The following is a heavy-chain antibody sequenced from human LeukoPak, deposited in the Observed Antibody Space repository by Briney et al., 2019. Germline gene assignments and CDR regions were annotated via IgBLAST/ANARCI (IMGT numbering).Heavy chain of an antibody. V-gene: IGHV3-21*01. CDR3: ARESGYGDYRGGFDY. Sequence: GGSLRLSCAASGFTFSSYSMNWVRQAPGKGLEWVSSISSSSSYIYYADSVKGRFTISRDNAKNSLYLQMNSLRAEDTAVYYCARESGYGDYRGGFDYWGQGTLVTVSS. J-gene: IGHJ4*02. D-gene: IGHD4-17*01. CDR1: GFTFSSYS. CDR2: ISSSSSYI.